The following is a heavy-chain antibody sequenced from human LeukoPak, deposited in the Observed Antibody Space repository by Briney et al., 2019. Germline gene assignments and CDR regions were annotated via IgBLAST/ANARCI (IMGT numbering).Heavy chain of an antibody. J-gene: IGHJ3*02. V-gene: IGHV3-21*01. CDR2: ISSSSSYI. CDR1: GFTFSSYS. Sequence: PGGSLRLSCAASGFTFSSYSMNWVRQAPGKGLEWVSSISSSSSYIYYADSVKGRFTISRDNAKNSLYLQMNSLRAEDTAVYYCARDRRRWPQLPSDAFDIWGQGTMVTVSS. D-gene: IGHD5-24*01. CDR3: ARDRRRWPQLPSDAFDI.